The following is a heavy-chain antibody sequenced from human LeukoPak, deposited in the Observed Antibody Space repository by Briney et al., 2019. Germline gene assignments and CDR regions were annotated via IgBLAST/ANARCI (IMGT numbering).Heavy chain of an antibody. V-gene: IGHV3-11*03. CDR1: GFTFSDYY. J-gene: IGHJ4*02. CDR2: ISSSSSYT. CDR3: ASAGSGSYYDYY. Sequence: SAGSLRLSCAASGFTFSDYYMSWLRQAPGKGLEWVSYISSSSSYTNYADSVKGRFTISRDNAKNSLYLQMNSLRAEDTAVYYCASAGSGSYYDYYWGQGTLVTVSS. D-gene: IGHD3-10*01.